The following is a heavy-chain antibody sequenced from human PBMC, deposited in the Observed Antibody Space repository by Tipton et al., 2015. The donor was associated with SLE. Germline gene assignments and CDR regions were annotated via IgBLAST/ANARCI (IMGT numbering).Heavy chain of an antibody. CDR2: INHSGSA. V-gene: IGHV4-4*02. J-gene: IGHJ4*02. Sequence: TLSLTCTVSGGSISSSNWWSWIRQPPGKGLEWIGEINHSGSANYNPSLKSRVTISVDTSKNQFSLKLSSVTAADTAVYYCAREPPHSGAFDYWGQGALVTVSS. D-gene: IGHD6-25*01. CDR1: GGSISSSNW. CDR3: AREPPHSGAFDY.